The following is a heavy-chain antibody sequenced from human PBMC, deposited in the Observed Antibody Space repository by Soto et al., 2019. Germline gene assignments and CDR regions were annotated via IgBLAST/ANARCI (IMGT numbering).Heavy chain of an antibody. V-gene: IGHV3-23*01. D-gene: IGHD3-22*01. J-gene: IGHJ4*02. CDR1: GFTFSNYA. CDR3: AKSRYSDSSGDFYDF. CDR2: IGGRATSA. Sequence: VQLLESGGGLVQPGGSLRLSCAASGFTFSNYAMSWVRQAPGKGLEGVSGIGGRATSAYYADSVKGRFAISRDNSYNTLFLQLNSLRAEDTAVYYCAKSRYSDSSGDFYDFWGQGTLVSVSS.